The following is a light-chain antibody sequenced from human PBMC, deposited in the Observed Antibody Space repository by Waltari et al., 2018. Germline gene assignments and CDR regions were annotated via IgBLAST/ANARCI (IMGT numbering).Light chain of an antibody. CDR1: QSVSSY. CDR2: DAS. Sequence: EIVLTQSPATLSLSPGEIATLSCRASQSVSSYLGWYQQKHGQAPRLLIYDASNRATGIPARFSGSGSGTDFTLTISSLEPEDFAVYYCQQRSNWPGTFGQGTKLEI. CDR3: QQRSNWPGT. J-gene: IGKJ2*01. V-gene: IGKV3-11*01.